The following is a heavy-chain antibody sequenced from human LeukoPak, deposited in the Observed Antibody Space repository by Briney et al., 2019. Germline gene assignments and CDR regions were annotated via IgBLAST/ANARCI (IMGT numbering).Heavy chain of an antibody. J-gene: IGHJ4*02. CDR1: GSTFNTYW. D-gene: IGHD6-19*01. Sequence: PGGSLRLSCAASGSTFNTYWMSWVRQAPGKGLEWVANIKEDGSEQYYAASVEGRFTISRDNAKNSLYLQMNSLRGEDTAVYYCARDSSPGYSSGWTDYWGQGTLVTVSS. V-gene: IGHV3-7*01. CDR3: ARDSSPGYSSGWTDY. CDR2: IKEDGSEQ.